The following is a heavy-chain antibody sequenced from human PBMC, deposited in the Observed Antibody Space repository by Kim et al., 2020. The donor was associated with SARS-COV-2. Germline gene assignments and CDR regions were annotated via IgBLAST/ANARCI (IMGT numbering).Heavy chain of an antibody. D-gene: IGHD4-17*01. V-gene: IGHV4-31*02. Sequence: NTSRKSRVTIAVDTSKNQFSLKLSSVTAADTAVYYCARVATVVTEYAFDIWGQGTMVTVSS. CDR3: ARVATVVTEYAFDI. J-gene: IGHJ3*02.